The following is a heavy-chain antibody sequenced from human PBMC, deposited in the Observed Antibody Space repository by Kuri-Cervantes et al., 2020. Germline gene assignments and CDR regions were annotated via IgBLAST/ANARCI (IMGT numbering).Heavy chain of an antibody. CDR1: GYTFTGYY. CDR3: ARRTYGNDAFDI. J-gene: IGHJ3*02. CDR2: INPNSGGT. Sequence: ASVKVSCKASGYTFTGYYMHWVRQAPGQGLEWMGWINPNSGGTNYAQKFQGRVTMTRDTSISTAYMELSRLRSDDTAVYYCARRTYGNDAFDIWGQGTRVTVAS. V-gene: IGHV1-2*02. D-gene: IGHD2-8*01.